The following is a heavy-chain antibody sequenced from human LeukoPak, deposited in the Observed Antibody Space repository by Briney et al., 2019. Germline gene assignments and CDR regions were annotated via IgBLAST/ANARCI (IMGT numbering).Heavy chain of an antibody. CDR1: GYSFTTHW. J-gene: IGHJ4*02. V-gene: IGHV5-51*01. CDR3: ARLQTGSGWYEGFDY. CDR2: IYPGDSDT. D-gene: IGHD6-19*01. Sequence: GKSLKISCKGSGYSFTTHWIGWVRQMPGKGLECMGIIYPGDSDTKYSPSFQGQVTISADKSISTVYLQWNSLKASDTAMYYCARLQTGSGWYEGFDYWGQGTLVTVSS.